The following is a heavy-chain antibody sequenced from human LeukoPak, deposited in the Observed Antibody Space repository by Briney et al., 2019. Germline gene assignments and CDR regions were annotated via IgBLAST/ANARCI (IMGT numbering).Heavy chain of an antibody. J-gene: IGHJ4*02. CDR2: ISYDGSNK. D-gene: IGHD5-18*01. V-gene: IGHV3-30*18. Sequence: GGSLRLSCAVSGFTFSSYGMHWVRQAPGKGLEWVAVISYDGSNKYYADSVKGRFTISRDNSKNTLYLQMNSLRVEDAAVYYCAKDSYHNVDTVMVFDYWGQGTLVTVSS. CDR1: GFTFSSYG. CDR3: AKDSYHNVDTVMVFDY.